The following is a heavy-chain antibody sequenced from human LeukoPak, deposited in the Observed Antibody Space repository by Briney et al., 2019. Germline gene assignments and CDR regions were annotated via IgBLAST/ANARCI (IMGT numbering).Heavy chain of an antibody. D-gene: IGHD1-1*01. V-gene: IGHV5-51*01. CDR2: IYPGDSDT. CDR1: GYTFNLYW. CDR3: VRQSGFSGTDHYYYFYMDV. J-gene: IGHJ6*03. Sequence: GESLKISCKGFGYTFNLYWIGWVRQMPGKGLEWMGIIYPGDSDTIYSPSFQGQVTISADKSINTAYLQWSSLKASDTAMYYCVRQSGFSGTDHYYYFYMDVWGKGTTVIVSS.